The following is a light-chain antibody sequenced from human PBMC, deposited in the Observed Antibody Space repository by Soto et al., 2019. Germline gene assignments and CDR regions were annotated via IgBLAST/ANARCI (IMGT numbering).Light chain of an antibody. CDR2: GNS. V-gene: IGLV1-40*01. Sequence: QSVLTQPPSVSGAPGQRVTISCTGSSSNIGAGYDVHWYQHLPGTAPKLLICGNSNRPSGVPDRFSGSKSGTSASLAITGLQAEDEADYYCQSYDSSLSVVFGGGTKLTVL. CDR1: SSNIGAGYD. J-gene: IGLJ2*01. CDR3: QSYDSSLSVV.